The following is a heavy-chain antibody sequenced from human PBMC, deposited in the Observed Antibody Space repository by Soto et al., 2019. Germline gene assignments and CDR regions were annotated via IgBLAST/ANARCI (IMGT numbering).Heavy chain of an antibody. D-gene: IGHD3-10*01. Sequence: QVQLVEAGGGVVQPGRSLRLPCAASGFTFSGYGMHWVRQAPGKGLELVAVIWYDGSNKYYADSVKGRFTISRDNSKNTMYLQMHSLRAEEMVVYFCARDTARDKVRIYDGMVVWGQGSTVTVSS. J-gene: IGHJ6*02. CDR3: ARDTARDKVRIYDGMVV. CDR2: IWYDGSNK. V-gene: IGHV3-33*01. CDR1: GFTFSGYG.